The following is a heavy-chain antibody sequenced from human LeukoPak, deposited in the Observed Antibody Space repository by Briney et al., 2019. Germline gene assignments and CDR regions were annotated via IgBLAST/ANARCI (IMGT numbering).Heavy chain of an antibody. CDR3: ARQYYYGSGISYYYYYGMDV. V-gene: IGHV4-59*08. D-gene: IGHD3-10*01. Sequence: SETLSLTCTVSGGSISSYYWSWIRQPPGKGLEWIGYIYYSGSTNYNPSLKSRVTISVDTSKNQFSLKLSSVTAADTAVYYCARQYYYGSGISYYYYYGMDVWGQGTTVTVSS. CDR2: IYYSGST. J-gene: IGHJ6*02. CDR1: GGSISSYY.